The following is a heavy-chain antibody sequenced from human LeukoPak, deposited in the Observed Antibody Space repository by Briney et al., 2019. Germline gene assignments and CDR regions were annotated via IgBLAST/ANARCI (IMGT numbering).Heavy chain of an antibody. Sequence: SETLSLTCTVSGGSINSSSYYWDWIRQPPGKGLEWIGNIYYSGSTYYNPSLESRVTMSVDMSENHISLRLTSVTAADTAVYYCAREGGPYRPLDYSGQGTLVTVSS. V-gene: IGHV4-39*07. CDR2: IYYSGST. CDR3: AREGGPYRPLDY. CDR1: GGSINSSSYY. J-gene: IGHJ4*02.